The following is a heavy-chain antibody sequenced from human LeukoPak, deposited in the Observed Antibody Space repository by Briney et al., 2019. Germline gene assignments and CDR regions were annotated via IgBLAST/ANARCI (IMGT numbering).Heavy chain of an antibody. J-gene: IGHJ5*02. V-gene: IGHV1-18*01. Sequence: ASVKVSCKASGYTFTSYGISWVRQAPGQGLEWMGWISAYNGNTNYAQKLQGRVTMTTDTSTSTAYMELRSLRSDDTAVYYYARDHDSSGSRSHWFDPWGQGTLVTVSS. CDR1: GYTFTSYG. CDR2: ISAYNGNT. CDR3: ARDHDSSGSRSHWFDP. D-gene: IGHD3-22*01.